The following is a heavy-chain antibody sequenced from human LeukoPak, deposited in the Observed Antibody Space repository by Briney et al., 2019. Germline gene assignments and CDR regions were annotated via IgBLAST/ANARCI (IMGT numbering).Heavy chain of an antibody. CDR3: TTRGGSFSIFDY. V-gene: IGHV3-15*01. CDR1: GFIFSDAW. Sequence: GGSLRLSCAASGFIFSDAWMSWVRQAPGKGLEWVGRIKSKTDGGTTDYAAPVKGRFTISRDDSRNTLYLQMNSLKTEDTAVYYCTTRGGSFSIFDYWGQGTLVTVSS. J-gene: IGHJ4*02. CDR2: IKSKTDGGTT. D-gene: IGHD1-26*01.